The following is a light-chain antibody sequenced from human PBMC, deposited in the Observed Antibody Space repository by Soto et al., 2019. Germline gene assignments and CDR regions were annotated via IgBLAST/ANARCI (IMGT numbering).Light chain of an antibody. CDR1: QRVVHSDGIAY. Sequence: DVVMAQSPLSLPVTLGQGASVSWSSNQRVVHSDGIAYFSWFQQRPGRSPRRLIYKVSNRDSGVPARFSGSGSGTDFALKISRVEAEDVGVYYCMQGTHWPITFGQGTRLEIK. V-gene: IGKV2-30*02. J-gene: IGKJ5*01. CDR3: MQGTHWPIT. CDR2: KVS.